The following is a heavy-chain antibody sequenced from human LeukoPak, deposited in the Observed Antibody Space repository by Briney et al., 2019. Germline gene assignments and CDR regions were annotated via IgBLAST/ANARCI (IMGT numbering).Heavy chain of an antibody. CDR1: GGTFSSYT. CDR2: IITILGIA. J-gene: IGHJ4*02. V-gene: IGHV1-69*02. CDR3: ARVALYYYDSSGYGPFDY. Sequence: SVKVSCKASGGTFSSYTISWVRQAPGQGLEWMGRIITILGIANYAQKFQGRVTITADKSTSTAYMELSSLRSEDTAVYYCARVALYYYDSSGYGPFDYWGQGTLVTVSS. D-gene: IGHD3-22*01.